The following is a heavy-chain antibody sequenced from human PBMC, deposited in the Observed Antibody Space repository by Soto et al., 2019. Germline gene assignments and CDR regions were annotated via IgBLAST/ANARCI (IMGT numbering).Heavy chain of an antibody. V-gene: IGHV3-7*05. J-gene: IGHJ4*02. D-gene: IGHD3-9*01. CDR2: TNQDGSER. CDR1: GFTFTSYW. CDR3: ARDTSTGHDY. Sequence: GGSLRLSCAASGFTFTSYWMSWVRQAPGKGLEWVANTNQDGSERYYVDSMKARFTISRDNAKNSLYLQLNSLRAEDTAVYYCARDTSTGHDYWGQGTLVTVSS.